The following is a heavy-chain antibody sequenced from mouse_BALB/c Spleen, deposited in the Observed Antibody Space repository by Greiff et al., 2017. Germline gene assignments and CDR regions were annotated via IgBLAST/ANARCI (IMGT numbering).Heavy chain of an antibody. Sequence: DVKLVESGGGLVKPGGSLKLSCAASGFTFSSYAMSWVRQTPEKRLEWVATISSGGSYTYYPDSVKGRFTISRDNAKNTLYLQMSSLRSEDTAMYYCARHELGPFDYWGQGTTLTVSS. CDR2: ISSGGSYT. CDR1: GFTFSSYA. J-gene: IGHJ2*01. V-gene: IGHV5-9-3*01. D-gene: IGHD4-1*01. CDR3: ARHELGPFDY.